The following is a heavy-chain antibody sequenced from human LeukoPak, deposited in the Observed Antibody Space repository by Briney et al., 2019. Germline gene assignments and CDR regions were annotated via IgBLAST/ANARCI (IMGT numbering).Heavy chain of an antibody. CDR3: AREPPGNYDDSGDYYAYFDC. CDR2: ISYGGTKK. CDR1: GFTFRSFA. J-gene: IGHJ4*02. D-gene: IGHD3-22*01. Sequence: PGRSLRLSCAASGFTFRSFAMHWVRQAPGKGLEWVAIISYGGTKKSYTDFVKGRFTISRDNSKNTLDLQMNSLKTEDTAVYYCAREPPGNYDDSGDYYAYFDCWGQGSLVTVSS. V-gene: IGHV3-30*04.